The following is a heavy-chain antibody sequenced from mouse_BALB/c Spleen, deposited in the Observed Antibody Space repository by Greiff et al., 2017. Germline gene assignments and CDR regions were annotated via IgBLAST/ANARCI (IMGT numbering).Heavy chain of an antibody. CDR1: GYTFTNYW. D-gene: IGHD2-2*01. CDR3: AKYGYDVPYYAMDY. V-gene: IGHV1-63*02. CDR2: IYPGGGYT. J-gene: IGHJ4*01. Sequence: QVQLQQSGAELVRPGTSVKISCKASGYTFTNYWLGWVKQRPGHGLEWIGDIYPGGGYTNYNEKFKGKATLTADTSSSTAYMQLSSLTSEDSAVYFCAKYGYDVPYYAMDYWGQGTSVTVSS.